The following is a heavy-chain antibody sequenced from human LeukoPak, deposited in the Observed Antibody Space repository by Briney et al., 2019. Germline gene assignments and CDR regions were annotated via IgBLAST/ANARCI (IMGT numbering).Heavy chain of an antibody. Sequence: GGSLRLSCAASGFIFSTYAMNWVRQAPGKGLEWVSAISGSGGSTYYADSVRGRFTISRDNSKNTLYPQMNSLRAEDTAVYYCARTVYGDYEYYFDYWGQGTLVTVSS. CDR2: ISGSGGST. D-gene: IGHD4-17*01. V-gene: IGHV3-23*01. CDR1: GFIFSTYA. J-gene: IGHJ4*02. CDR3: ARTVYGDYEYYFDY.